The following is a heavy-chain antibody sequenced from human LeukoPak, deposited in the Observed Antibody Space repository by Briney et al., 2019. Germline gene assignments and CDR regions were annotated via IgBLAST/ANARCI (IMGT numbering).Heavy chain of an antibody. V-gene: IGHV4-59*01. CDR1: GGSISSYY. D-gene: IGHD2-15*01. Sequence: SETLSLTCTVSGGSISSYYWGWIRQPPGKGLEWIGYIYYSGSTNYNPYLKSRVTISVDTSKNQFSLKLSSVTAADTAVYYCARGGYCSGGSCYPLLNYWGQGTLVTVSS. CDR2: IYYSGST. CDR3: ARGGYCSGGSCYPLLNY. J-gene: IGHJ4*02.